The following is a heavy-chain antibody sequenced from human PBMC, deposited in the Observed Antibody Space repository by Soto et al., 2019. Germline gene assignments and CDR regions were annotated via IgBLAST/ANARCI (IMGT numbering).Heavy chain of an antibody. Sequence: GGSLRLSCAASGFTFNNYIMHWVRQAPGKGLEWVAMILHDGSNKYYADSVKGRFTISRDNSKNTLYLQMNSLRTEDTAIYYCARDDEDGSYCDLGHWGQGTLVSVSS. CDR3: ARDDEDGSYCDLGH. D-gene: IGHD3-10*01. V-gene: IGHV3-30-3*01. J-gene: IGHJ4*02. CDR1: GFTFNNYI. CDR2: ILHDGSNK.